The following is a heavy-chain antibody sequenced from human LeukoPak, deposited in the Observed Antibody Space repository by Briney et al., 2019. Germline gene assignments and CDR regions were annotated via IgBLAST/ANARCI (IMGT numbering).Heavy chain of an antibody. CDR2: IYYSGST. CDR3: ARDYAAAGPLGFDY. D-gene: IGHD6-13*01. V-gene: IGHV4-39*07. J-gene: IGHJ4*02. Sequence: PSETLSLTCTVSGGSISSSSYCWGWIRQPPGKGLEWIGSIYYSGSTYYNPSLKSRVTISVDTSKNQFSLKLSSVTAADTAVYYCARDYAAAGPLGFDYWGQGTLVTVSS. CDR1: GGSISSSSYC.